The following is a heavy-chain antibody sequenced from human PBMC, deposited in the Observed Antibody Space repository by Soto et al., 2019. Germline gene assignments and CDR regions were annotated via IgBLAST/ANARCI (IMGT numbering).Heavy chain of an antibody. J-gene: IGHJ5*02. CDR2: ISGSGGST. D-gene: IGHD3-10*01. CDR3: ANDKVFLWFGELLNNWLDP. V-gene: IGHV3-23*01. CDR1: GFTFSSYA. Sequence: GGSLRLSCAASGFTFSSYAMSWVRQAPGKGLEWVSAISGSGGSTDYADSVKGRFTISRDNSKNTLYLQMNSLRAEDTAVYYCANDKVFLWFGELLNNWLDPWGQGTLVTAPQ.